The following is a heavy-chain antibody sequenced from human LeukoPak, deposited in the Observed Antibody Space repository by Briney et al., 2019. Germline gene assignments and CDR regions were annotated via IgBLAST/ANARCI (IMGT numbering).Heavy chain of an antibody. Sequence: GGSLRLSCAASGFSFSTTWMTWVRQTPGKGLELVANINIDGSQRYHADSVEGRFTISRDNVKNTLYLQMSSLGGEDTAVYYCARDTGWGALDYWGQGALVIVSS. V-gene: IGHV3-7*03. CDR2: INIDGSQR. CDR1: GFSFSTTW. CDR3: ARDTGWGALDY. D-gene: IGHD3-16*01. J-gene: IGHJ4*02.